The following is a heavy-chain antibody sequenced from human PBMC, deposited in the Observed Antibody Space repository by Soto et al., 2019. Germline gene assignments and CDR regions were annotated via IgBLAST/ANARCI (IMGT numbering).Heavy chain of an antibody. Sequence: SQTLSLTCAVYGGSFSGYYWSWIRQPPGKGLEWIGEINHSGSTNYNPSLKSRVTISGDASKNQFSLKLSFVTAADTAVYYCARGTDSSSSYYYYMDVWGKGTTVTVSS. D-gene: IGHD6-6*01. CDR2: INHSGST. CDR1: GGSFSGYY. V-gene: IGHV4-34*01. CDR3: ARGTDSSSSYYYYMDV. J-gene: IGHJ6*03.